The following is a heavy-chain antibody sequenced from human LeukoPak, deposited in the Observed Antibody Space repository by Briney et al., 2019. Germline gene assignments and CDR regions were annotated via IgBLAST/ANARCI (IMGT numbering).Heavy chain of an antibody. CDR3: ARSDKCTTCSIDY. J-gene: IGHJ4*02. D-gene: IGHD2-2*01. V-gene: IGHV1-2*02. Sequence: GASVSVSCKASGYTLSGSYLHWVRQAPGHGLEWMAWINPSDGGTNYAPKFQGRATMTRGTSISTAFMDLSRLTSDDTAVYFCARSDKCTTCSIDYWGQGTLVTVSS. CDR1: GYTLSGSY. CDR2: INPSDGGT.